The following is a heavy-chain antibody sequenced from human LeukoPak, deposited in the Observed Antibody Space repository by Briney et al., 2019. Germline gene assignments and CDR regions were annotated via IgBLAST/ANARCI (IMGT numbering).Heavy chain of an antibody. V-gene: IGHV3-15*07. J-gene: IGHJ4*02. CDR2: VKSKTDGGTT. CDR3: THYTVTTSFDY. Sequence: GGSLRLSCAASGFTVSNAWMNWVRQAPGKGLEWVGRVKSKTDGGTTDYAAPVKGRFTISRDDSKNTLFLQMNSLKTEDTAVYYCTHYTVTTSFDYWGQGTLVTVSS. CDR1: GFTVSNAW. D-gene: IGHD4-11*01.